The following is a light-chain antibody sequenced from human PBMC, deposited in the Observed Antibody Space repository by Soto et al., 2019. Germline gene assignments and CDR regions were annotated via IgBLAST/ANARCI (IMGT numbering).Light chain of an antibody. Sequence: DIQMTQSPSSLSASVRDTVTITCRASQNIGSYLNWYQQKPGKAPTLLIYAASTLQSGVPSRFSGSGSGTDFNPTLSSLNPEDFATYFCQQGYRIFQTFGQGTKVEVK. CDR2: AAS. CDR3: QQGYRIFQT. CDR1: QNIGSY. V-gene: IGKV1-39*01. J-gene: IGKJ1*01.